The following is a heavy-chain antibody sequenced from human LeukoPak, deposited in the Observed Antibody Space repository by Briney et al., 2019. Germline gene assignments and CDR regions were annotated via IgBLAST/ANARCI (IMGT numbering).Heavy chain of an antibody. CDR2: IYHSGST. V-gene: IGHV4-30-2*02. CDR3: ARYGGYSVDL. Sequence: SQTLSLTCAVSGGSISSGGYSWSWIRQPPGKGLEWIGYIYHSGSTYYNPSLKSRVTISVDRSKNQFSLKLRSVTAADTAVYYCARYGGYSVDLWGQGTLVIVSS. J-gene: IGHJ4*02. D-gene: IGHD3-22*01. CDR1: GGSISSGGYS.